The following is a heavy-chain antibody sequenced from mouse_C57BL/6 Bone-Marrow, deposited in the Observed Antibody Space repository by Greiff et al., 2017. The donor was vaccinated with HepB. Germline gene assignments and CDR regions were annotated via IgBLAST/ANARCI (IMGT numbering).Heavy chain of an antibody. J-gene: IGHJ2*01. CDR2: IRNKANGYTT. CDR3: ARYDATVVGPYYFDY. CDR1: GFTFTDYY. D-gene: IGHD1-1*01. Sequence: EVKLMESGGGLVQPGGSLSLSCAASGFTFTDYYMSWVRQPPGKALEWLGFIRNKANGYTTEYSASVKGRFTISRDNSQSILYLQMNDLRAEDSATYYCARYDATVVGPYYFDYWGQGTTLTVSS. V-gene: IGHV7-3*01.